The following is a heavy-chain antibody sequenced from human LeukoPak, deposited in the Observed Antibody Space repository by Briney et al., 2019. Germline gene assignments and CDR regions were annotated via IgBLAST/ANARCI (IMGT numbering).Heavy chain of an antibody. CDR2: ISGSGGST. CDR1: GFTFSSYA. J-gene: IGHJ4*02. D-gene: IGHD6-19*01. V-gene: IGHV3-23*01. CDR3: AKALTQWLVVGNFDY. Sequence: GGSLRLSCAASGFTFSSYAMSWVRQAPGKGLEWVSAISGSGGSTYCADSVKGRFTISRDNSKNTLYLQMNSLRAEDTAVYYCAKALTQWLVVGNFDYWGQGTLVTVSS.